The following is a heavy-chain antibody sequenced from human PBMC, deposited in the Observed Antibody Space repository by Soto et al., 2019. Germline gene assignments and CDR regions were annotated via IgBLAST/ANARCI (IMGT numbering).Heavy chain of an antibody. D-gene: IGHD6-19*01. Sequence: GGSLRLSCAASGFTFSSYGMHWVRQAPGKGLEWVAVISYDGSNKYYADSVKGRFTISRDNSKNTLYLQMNSLRAEDTAVYYCAKDPRVYSSGWYVSGFDYWGQGTLVTVSS. CDR2: ISYDGSNK. CDR1: GFTFSSYG. V-gene: IGHV3-30*18. J-gene: IGHJ4*02. CDR3: AKDPRVYSSGWYVSGFDY.